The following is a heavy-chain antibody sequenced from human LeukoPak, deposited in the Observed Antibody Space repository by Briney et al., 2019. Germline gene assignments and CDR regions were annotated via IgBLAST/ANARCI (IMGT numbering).Heavy chain of an antibody. CDR3: AKGGYCSSTSCYGYYYYYYMDV. Sequence: GGSLRLSCAASGFTFSDYTMNWVRQAPGKGLEWVSFIGRSGSTIYYADSVKGRFTCSRDNAKNSLHLQMNSLRAEDTAVYYCAKGGYCSSTSCYGYYYYYYMDVWGKGTTVTVSS. D-gene: IGHD2-2*01. CDR2: IGRSGSTI. CDR1: GFTFSDYT. V-gene: IGHV3-11*01. J-gene: IGHJ6*03.